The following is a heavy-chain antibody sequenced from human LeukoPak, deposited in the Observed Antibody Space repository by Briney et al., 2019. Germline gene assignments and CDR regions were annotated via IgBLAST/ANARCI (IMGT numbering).Heavy chain of an antibody. CDR3: ARAIVVVVTAPPYWYFDL. V-gene: IGHV4-61*08. D-gene: IGHD2-21*02. CDR1: GVSISSVGYY. Sequence: SETLSLTCTVSGVSISSVGYYWGWVRQYPGKGLEWVGHIYNFGSTNYNPSLKSRVTISVDTSKNQFSLKLSSVTAADTAVYYCARAIVVVVTAPPYWYFDLWGRGTLVTVSS. J-gene: IGHJ2*01. CDR2: IYNFGST.